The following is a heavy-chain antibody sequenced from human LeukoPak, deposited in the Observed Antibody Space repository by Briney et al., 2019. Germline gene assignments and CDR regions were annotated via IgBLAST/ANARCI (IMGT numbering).Heavy chain of an antibody. CDR3: ARERYYDTSGYYYLFDY. CDR1: GFTFGDYS. J-gene: IGHJ4*02. V-gene: IGHV3-7*01. D-gene: IGHD3-22*01. Sequence: GGSLRLSCTASGFTFGDYSMNWVRQAPGKGLEWVANIKQDGSEKYYVDSVKGRFTISREKAKNSLYLQMNSLRAEDTAVYYCARERYYDTSGYYYLFDYWGQGTLVTVSS. CDR2: IKQDGSEK.